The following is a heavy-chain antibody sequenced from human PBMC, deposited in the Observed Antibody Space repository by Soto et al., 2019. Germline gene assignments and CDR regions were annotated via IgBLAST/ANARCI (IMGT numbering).Heavy chain of an antibody. CDR1: GYTFTSYG. CDR2: ISAYNGNT. Sequence: SVKVSCTASGYTFTSYGISWVRQAPGQGLEWMGWISAYNGNTNYAQKLQGRVTMTTDTSTSTAYMELRSLRSDDTAVYYCARGPRTLEWFCDYFDPWGQGTLVTVSS. D-gene: IGHD3-3*01. CDR3: ARGPRTLEWFCDYFDP. V-gene: IGHV1-18*01. J-gene: IGHJ4*02.